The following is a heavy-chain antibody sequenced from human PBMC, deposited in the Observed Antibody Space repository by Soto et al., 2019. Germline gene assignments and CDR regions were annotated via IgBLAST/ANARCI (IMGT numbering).Heavy chain of an antibody. CDR3: ATMPKEHQLVPYYGMDL. Sequence: GESLKISCKGSGYSFTSYWIGWVRQMPGKGLEWMGIIYPGDSDTRYSPSFQGQVTISADKSISTAYLQWSSPKASDTAMYSCATMPKEHQLVPYYGMDLWGQGTTVTVSS. V-gene: IGHV5-51*01. CDR2: IYPGDSDT. CDR1: GYSFTSYW. J-gene: IGHJ6*02. D-gene: IGHD6-13*01.